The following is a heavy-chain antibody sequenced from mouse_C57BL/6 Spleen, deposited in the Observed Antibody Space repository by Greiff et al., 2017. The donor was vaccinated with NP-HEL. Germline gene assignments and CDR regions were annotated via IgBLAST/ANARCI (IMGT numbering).Heavy chain of an antibody. CDR3: ASYDYDESFAY. CDR2: ISYSGST. J-gene: IGHJ3*01. Sequence: EVQLVESGPGMVKPSQSLSLSCTVTGYSITSGYDWHWIRHFPANKLEWTGYISYSGSTYYNPSLKSRISITHDTSKNHFFLKWNAVTAEDTATYYCASYDYDESFAYWGQGTLVTVSA. CDR1: GYSITSGYD. D-gene: IGHD2-4*01. V-gene: IGHV3-1*01.